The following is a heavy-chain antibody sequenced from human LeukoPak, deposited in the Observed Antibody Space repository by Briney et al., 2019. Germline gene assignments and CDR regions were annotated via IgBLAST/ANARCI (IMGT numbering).Heavy chain of an antibody. CDR1: GFTFSSYA. V-gene: IGHV3-23*01. D-gene: IGHD2-2*01. CDR2: ISGSGGST. CDR3: AKDHCSSTSCYVAYYYFDY. J-gene: IGHJ4*02. Sequence: PGGSLRLSCAASGFTFSSYAMSWVRQAPGKGLEWVSAISGSGGSTYYADSVKGRFTISRDNSKNTLYLQMNSLRAEDTAVYYCAKDHCSSTSCYVAYYYFDYWGQGTLVTVSS.